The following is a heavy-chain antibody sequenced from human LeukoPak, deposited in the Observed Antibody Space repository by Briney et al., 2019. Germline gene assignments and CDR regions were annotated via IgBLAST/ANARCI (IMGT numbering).Heavy chain of an antibody. J-gene: IGHJ4*02. CDR1: GGSISSGGYS. V-gene: IGHV4-30-2*01. CDR2: IYHSGST. D-gene: IGHD5-18*01. CDR3: ARVVFGRGYNYGYVLDY. Sequence: NTSETLSLTCAVSGGSISSGGYSWSWIRQPPGKGLEWIGYIYHSGSTYYNPSLKSRVTISVDRSKNQFSLKLSSVTAADTAVYYCARVVFGRGYNYGYVLDYWGQGTLVTVSS.